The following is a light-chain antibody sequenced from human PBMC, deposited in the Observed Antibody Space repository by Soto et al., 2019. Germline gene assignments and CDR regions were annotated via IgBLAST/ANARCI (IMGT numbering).Light chain of an antibody. CDR1: QSVTAF. CDR2: GAS. J-gene: IGKJ4*01. CDR3: QQYAGSPLT. V-gene: IGKV3-20*01. Sequence: EVVLTQSPGTLSLSLGEKATLSCRASQSVTAFLAWYQQKPGQAPRLLIYGASGRATGIPDRFSGSGSGTDFTLTISELEPDDFAVYYCQQYAGSPLTFGGGTKVEFK.